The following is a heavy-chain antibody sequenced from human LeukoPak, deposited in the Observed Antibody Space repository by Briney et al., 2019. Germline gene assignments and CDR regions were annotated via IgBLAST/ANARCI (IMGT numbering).Heavy chain of an antibody. CDR3: AREREDRIAAAGLWFDP. V-gene: IGHV4-61*02. J-gene: IGHJ5*02. CDR1: GGSISSGSYY. CDR2: IYTSGST. Sequence: SETLSLTCTVSGGSISSGSYYWSWIRQPAGKGLEWIRRIYTSGSTNYNPSLKSRVTISVDTSKNQFSLRLSSVTAADTAVYYCAREREDRIAAAGLWFDPWGQGTLVTVSS. D-gene: IGHD6-13*01.